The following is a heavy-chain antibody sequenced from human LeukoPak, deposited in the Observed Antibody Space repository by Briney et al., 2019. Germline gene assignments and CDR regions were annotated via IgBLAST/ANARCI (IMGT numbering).Heavy chain of an antibody. Sequence: SETLSLTCAVYGGSFSGHYWSWIRQPPGKGLEWIGEINHSGSTNYSPSLKSRVTISVDTSKNQFSLKMTSVTAADTAVYYCARARGTVAIDYWGHGTLVTVSS. D-gene: IGHD5-12*01. CDR3: ARARGTVAIDY. V-gene: IGHV4-34*01. CDR1: GGSFSGHY. J-gene: IGHJ4*01. CDR2: INHSGST.